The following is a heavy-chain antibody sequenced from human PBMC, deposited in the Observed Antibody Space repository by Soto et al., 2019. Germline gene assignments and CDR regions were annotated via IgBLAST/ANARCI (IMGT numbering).Heavy chain of an antibody. D-gene: IGHD5-12*01. CDR3: SREAIVAENWFDP. Sequence: QVQLVQSGAEVKRSGASVKVSCRASGYTFVDYALHWVRQAPGQGLEWVGWLNPNTGNIKYSHKFEDRVSITRDTATSTAYMELRGLRSEDTAVYFCSREAIVAENWFDPWGQGTLVTVSS. V-gene: IGHV1-3*01. CDR2: LNPNTGNI. J-gene: IGHJ5*02. CDR1: GYTFVDYA.